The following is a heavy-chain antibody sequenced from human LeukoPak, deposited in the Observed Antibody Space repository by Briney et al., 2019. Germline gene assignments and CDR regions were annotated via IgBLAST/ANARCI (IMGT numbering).Heavy chain of an antibody. CDR2: ISAYNGNT. CDR1: GYTFTSYG. V-gene: IGHV1-18*01. CDR3: ARDRYYDILTGYYLLMDY. Sequence: ASVKVSCKASGYTFTSYGISWVRQAPGQGLKWMGWISAYNGNTNYAQKLQGRVTMTTDTSTSTAYMELRSLRSDDTAVYYCARDRYYDILTGYYLLMDYWGQGTLVTVSS. J-gene: IGHJ4*02. D-gene: IGHD3-9*01.